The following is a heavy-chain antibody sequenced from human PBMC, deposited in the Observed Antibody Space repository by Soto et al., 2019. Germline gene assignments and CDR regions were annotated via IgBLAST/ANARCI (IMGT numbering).Heavy chain of an antibody. J-gene: IGHJ4*02. CDR1: GFTFSSYA. CDR2: ISGSGGST. Sequence: GESLKISCAASGFTFSSYAMSWVRQAPGKGLEWVSAISGSGGSTYYADSVKGRFTISRDNSKNTLYLQMNSLRAEDTAVYYCAKPYYGSGSYYQMDGAFDYWGQGTLVTVSS. D-gene: IGHD3-10*01. CDR3: AKPYYGSGSYYQMDGAFDY. V-gene: IGHV3-23*01.